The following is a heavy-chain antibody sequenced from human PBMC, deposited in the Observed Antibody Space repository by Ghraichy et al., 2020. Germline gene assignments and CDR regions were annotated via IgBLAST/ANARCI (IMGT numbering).Heavy chain of an antibody. J-gene: IGHJ4*02. Sequence: LSLTCAASGFTFSGSAMHWVRQASGKGLEWVGRIGNKANSYATTYAASMKGRFTISRDDSKNTTYLQMNSLKTEDTAVYYCTRAYSSGWDLDYWGQGTLVTVSS. D-gene: IGHD6-19*01. CDR2: IGNKANSYAT. V-gene: IGHV3-73*01. CDR1: GFTFSGSA. CDR3: TRAYSSGWDLDY.